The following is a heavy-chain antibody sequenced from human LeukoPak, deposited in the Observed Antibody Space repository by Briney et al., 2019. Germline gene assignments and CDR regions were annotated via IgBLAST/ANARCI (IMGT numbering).Heavy chain of an antibody. D-gene: IGHD4-17*01. V-gene: IGHV4-34*01. Sequence: PSETLSFTCAVYSGSFSGYYWSWIRQPPGKGLEWIGEINHSGSTNYNPSLKSRVTISVDTSKNQFSLKLSSVTAADTAVYYCARRIRSGPVTTVTNGLSAFDIWGQGTMVTVSS. CDR3: ARRIRSGPVTTVTNGLSAFDI. J-gene: IGHJ3*02. CDR2: INHSGST. CDR1: SGSFSGYY.